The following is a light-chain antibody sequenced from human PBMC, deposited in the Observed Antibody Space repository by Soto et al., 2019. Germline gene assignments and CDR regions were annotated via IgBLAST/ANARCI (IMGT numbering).Light chain of an antibody. CDR1: QSVAND. CDR2: GAS. J-gene: IGKJ4*01. Sequence: EIVMTQSPATLSVSPGERATLSCRSSQSVANDLAWYQHKPGQAPRLLTHGASTRATGIPARFSGSGSGTDFTLTISSLEPEDFAVYYCQQRSNWPLTFGGGTKVDI. CDR3: QQRSNWPLT. V-gene: IGKV3-11*01.